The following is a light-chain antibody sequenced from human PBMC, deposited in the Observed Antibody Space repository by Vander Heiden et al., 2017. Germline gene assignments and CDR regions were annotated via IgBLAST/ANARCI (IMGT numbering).Light chain of an antibody. Sequence: DIQMTHSPSSLSASVGDRVTITCQASQDISNYLNWYQQKPGKAPKLLIYDASNLETGVPSRFSGSGSGTDFTFTISSLQPEDIATYYCQQYDNLLSITFGQGTRLEIK. V-gene: IGKV1-33*01. CDR3: QQYDNLLSIT. CDR2: DAS. J-gene: IGKJ5*01. CDR1: QDISNY.